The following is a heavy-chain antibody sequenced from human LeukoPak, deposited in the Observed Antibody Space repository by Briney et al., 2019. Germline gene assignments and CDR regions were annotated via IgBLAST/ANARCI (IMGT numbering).Heavy chain of an antibody. CDR2: INPSGGST. CDR1: GYTFTSYY. J-gene: IGHJ4*02. Sequence: ASVTVSCKASGYTFTSYYMHWVRQAPGQGLEWMGIINPSGGSTSYAQKFQGRVTMTRDMSTSTVYMELSSLRSKDTAVYYCAKEDREGVDYWGQGTLVTVSS. D-gene: IGHD1-26*01. V-gene: IGHV1-46*01. CDR3: AKEDREGVDY.